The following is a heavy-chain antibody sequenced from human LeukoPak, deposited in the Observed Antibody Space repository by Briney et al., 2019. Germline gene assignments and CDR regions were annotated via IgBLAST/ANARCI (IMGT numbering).Heavy chain of an antibody. CDR3: ARWDGYSSSPDY. V-gene: IGHV1-2*02. CDR1: GYTFTGFY. Sequence: ASVTVSCTASGYTFTGFYMHWVRQAPGQGLEWMGWINPHSADTGYAQKFLGRVTMTRDMSISTIYLELTRLTSDDTALYYCARWDGYSSSPDYWGQGTLVTVSS. D-gene: IGHD6-13*01. CDR2: INPHSADT. J-gene: IGHJ4*02.